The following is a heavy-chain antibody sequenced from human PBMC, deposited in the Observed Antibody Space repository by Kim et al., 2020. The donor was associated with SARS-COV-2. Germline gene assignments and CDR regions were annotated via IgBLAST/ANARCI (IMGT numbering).Heavy chain of an antibody. CDR3: ACLCSGVTCYVDS. CDR1: GFTFSSYS. Sequence: GGSLRLSCAASGFTFSSYSMNWVRQAAGKGLEWVSSISSSSSHIYYADSVKGRFTISRDNAKNSLYLQMNSLRAEDTAVYYCACLCSGVTCYVDSWGQGT. D-gene: IGHD2-15*01. V-gene: IGHV3-21*01. J-gene: IGHJ4*02. CDR2: ISSSSSHI.